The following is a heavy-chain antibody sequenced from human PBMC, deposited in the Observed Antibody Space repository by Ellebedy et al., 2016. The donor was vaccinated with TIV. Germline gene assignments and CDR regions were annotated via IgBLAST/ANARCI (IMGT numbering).Heavy chain of an antibody. D-gene: IGHD3-22*01. CDR2: IIPIFGTA. V-gene: IGHV1-69*13. Sequence: ASVKVSCKASGGTFSSYAISWVRQAPGQGLEWMGGIIPIFGTANYAQKFQGRVTITADESTSTAYMELSSLRSEDTAVYYCARAYYYDSSGYYYLWYFDLWGRGTLVTVSS. CDR1: GGTFSSYA. CDR3: ARAYYYDSSGYYYLWYFDL. J-gene: IGHJ2*01.